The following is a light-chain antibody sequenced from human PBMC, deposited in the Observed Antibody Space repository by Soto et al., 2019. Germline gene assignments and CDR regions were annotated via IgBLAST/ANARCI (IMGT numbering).Light chain of an antibody. J-gene: IGLJ1*01. CDR1: SSDVGGYKY. V-gene: IGLV2-14*01. Sequence: QSALTQPASVSGSPGQSITISCSGTSSDVGGYKYVSWYQQHPGKAPKLMIYEVSNRPSGVSDRFSGSKSGNTASLTIFGLQAEDEADYYCCSYTSSTTSVFGTGTKLTVL. CDR2: EVS. CDR3: CSYTSSTTSV.